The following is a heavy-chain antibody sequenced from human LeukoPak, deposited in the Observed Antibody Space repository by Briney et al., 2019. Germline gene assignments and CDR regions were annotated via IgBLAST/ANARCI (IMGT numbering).Heavy chain of an antibody. CDR1: GLSFSNNG. D-gene: IGHD2-21*02. CDR3: AKVRVTAASGEGY. Sequence: GGSLRLSCAASGLSFSNNGMHWVRQIPGKGLEWVAFIRFDGVTQYYADSVRGRFTVSRDNSKNTLYLEMNNLRTDDTALYYCAKVRVTAASGEGYWGQGTLVIVSS. J-gene: IGHJ4*02. CDR2: IRFDGVTQ. V-gene: IGHV3-30*02.